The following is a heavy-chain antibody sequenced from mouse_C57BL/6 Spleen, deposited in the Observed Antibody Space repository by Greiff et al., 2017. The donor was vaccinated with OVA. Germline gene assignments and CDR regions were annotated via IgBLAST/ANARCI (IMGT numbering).Heavy chain of an antibody. CDR2: IDPSDSYT. V-gene: IGHV1-69*01. CDR3: ARGGDGYSWFAY. Sequence: QVQLQQSGAELVMPGASVKLSCKASGYTFTSYWMHWVKQRPGQGLEWIGEIDPSDSYTNYNQKFKGKSTLTVDKSSSTAYMQLSSLTSEDSAVYYCARGGDGYSWFAYWGQGTLVTVSA. D-gene: IGHD2-3*01. CDR1: GYTFTSYW. J-gene: IGHJ3*01.